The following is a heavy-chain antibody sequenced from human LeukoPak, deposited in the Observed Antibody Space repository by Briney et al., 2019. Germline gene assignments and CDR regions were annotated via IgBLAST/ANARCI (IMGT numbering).Heavy chain of an antibody. CDR2: ISTNGGST. CDR1: GFTFSSYA. V-gene: IGHV3-64*01. J-gene: IGHJ4*02. D-gene: IGHD6-13*01. CDR3: AGGSSWYRGIDY. Sequence: GGSLRLSCAASGFTFSSYAMYWVRQAPGKGLEYVSDISTNGGSTYYANSVKGRFTISRDNSKNTLYLQMGSLRAEDMGVYYCAGGSSWYRGIDYWAQGTLVTVSS.